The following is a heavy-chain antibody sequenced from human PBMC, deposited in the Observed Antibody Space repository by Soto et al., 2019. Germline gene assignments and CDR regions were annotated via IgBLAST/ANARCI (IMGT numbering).Heavy chain of an antibody. J-gene: IGHJ4*02. CDR3: ARGSXXYGSGSYSPLFDY. D-gene: IGHD3-10*01. CDR1: GGSISSYY. Sequence: TLSLTCTVSGGSISSYYWSWIRQPPGKGLEWIGYIYYSGSTNYNPSLKSRVTISVDTSKNQFSLKLSSVTAADTAVYYCARGSXXYGSGSYSPLFDYWGQGTLVTVSS. CDR2: IYYSGST. V-gene: IGHV4-59*01.